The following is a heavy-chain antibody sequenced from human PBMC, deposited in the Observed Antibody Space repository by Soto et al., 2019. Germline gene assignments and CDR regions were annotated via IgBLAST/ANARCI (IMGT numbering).Heavy chain of an antibody. Sequence: GASVKVSCKASGGTFSSYTISWVRQAPGQGLEWMGRIIPILGIANYAQKFQGRVTITADKSTSTAYMELSSLRSEDTAVYYCARGPMKQLVLLDYYYYYMDVWGKGTTVTVSS. J-gene: IGHJ6*03. CDR3: ARGPMKQLVLLDYYYYYMDV. CDR1: GGTFSSYT. V-gene: IGHV1-69*02. CDR2: IIPILGIA. D-gene: IGHD6-6*01.